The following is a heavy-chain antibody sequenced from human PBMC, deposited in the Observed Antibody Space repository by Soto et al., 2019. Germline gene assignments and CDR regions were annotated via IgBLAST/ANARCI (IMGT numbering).Heavy chain of an antibody. J-gene: IGHJ2*01. CDR3: ARRLGRDDYNWGYFDL. Sequence: QVQLVESGGGVVQPGRSLRLSCAASGFTFSSYAMHWVRQAPGKGLEWVAVISYDGSNKYYTDSVKGRFTISRDNSKKWLYLQMNSLRTGDTAVYYCARRLGRDDYNWGYFDLWGRGTLVIVSS. CDR1: GFTFSSYA. CDR2: ISYDGSNK. V-gene: IGHV3-30-3*01. D-gene: IGHD3-16*01.